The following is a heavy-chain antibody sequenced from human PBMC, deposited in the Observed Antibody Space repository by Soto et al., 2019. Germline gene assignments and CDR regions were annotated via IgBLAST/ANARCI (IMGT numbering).Heavy chain of an antibody. CDR1: GGTFSSYT. Sequence: QVQLVQSGAEVKKPGSSVKVSCKASGGTFSSYTISWVRQAPGQGLEWMGRIIPILGIANYAQKFQGRVTITADKSTSTAYMELSSLRSEDTAMYSCAREGCSGGSCSSYYFDYWGQGTLVTVSS. V-gene: IGHV1-69*08. D-gene: IGHD2-15*01. CDR3: AREGCSGGSCSSYYFDY. J-gene: IGHJ4*02. CDR2: IIPILGIA.